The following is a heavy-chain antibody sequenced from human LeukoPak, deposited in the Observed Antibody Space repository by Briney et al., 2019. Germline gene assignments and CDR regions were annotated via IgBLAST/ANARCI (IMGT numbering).Heavy chain of an antibody. CDR2: INVYNGNT. CDR1: GYIFNSYG. CDR3: ARDVGNYYDSSGYTFEH. D-gene: IGHD3-22*01. V-gene: IGHV1-18*01. J-gene: IGHJ4*02. Sequence: GASVKVSCKASGYIFNSYGIGWVRQAPGQGLEWMGWINVYNGNTNYAQKFLGRVTMTTDTSTSTAYMEMRSLRSDDTAVYYCARDVGNYYDSSGYTFEHWGQGTLVTVSS.